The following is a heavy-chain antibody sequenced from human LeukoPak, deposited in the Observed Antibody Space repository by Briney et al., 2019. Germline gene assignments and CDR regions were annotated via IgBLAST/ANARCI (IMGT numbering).Heavy chain of an antibody. J-gene: IGHJ4*02. Sequence: GGSLRLSCAASGFTFSSYWMLWVRQAPGKGLVWVSRISTDGSSTTYADSVKGRFTISRDNAKDTLYLQMNSLRAEDTAVYYCAGHHQAYSRTYWGQGTLVTVSS. D-gene: IGHD6-13*01. CDR2: ISTDGSST. CDR3: AGHHQAYSRTY. CDR1: GFTFSSYW. V-gene: IGHV3-74*01.